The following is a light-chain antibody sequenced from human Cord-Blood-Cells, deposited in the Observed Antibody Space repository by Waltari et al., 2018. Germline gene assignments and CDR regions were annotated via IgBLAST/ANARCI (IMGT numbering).Light chain of an antibody. Sequence: EIVMTQSPDTLSVSPGERANLSCRASQSVSRNLAWYQHKPGQAPRLLIYGASTRATGIPARFSGSGSGTEFTLTISSLQSEDFAVYYCQQYNNWPLYTFGQGTKLEIK. CDR3: QQYNNWPLYT. J-gene: IGKJ2*01. CDR2: GAS. CDR1: QSVSRN. V-gene: IGKV3-15*01.